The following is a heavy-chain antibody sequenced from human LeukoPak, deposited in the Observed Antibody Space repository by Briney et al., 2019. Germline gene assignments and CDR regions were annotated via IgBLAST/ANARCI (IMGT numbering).Heavy chain of an antibody. Sequence: SGGSLRLSCAAPGFTVSSNYMSWVRQAPGKGLEWVSVIYSGGSTYYADSVKGRFTISRDNSKNTLYLQMNSLRAEDTAVYYCARDTGIAVAGTSFDYWGQGTLVTVSS. V-gene: IGHV3-66*01. D-gene: IGHD6-19*01. CDR2: IYSGGST. CDR3: ARDTGIAVAGTSFDY. J-gene: IGHJ4*02. CDR1: GFTVSSNY.